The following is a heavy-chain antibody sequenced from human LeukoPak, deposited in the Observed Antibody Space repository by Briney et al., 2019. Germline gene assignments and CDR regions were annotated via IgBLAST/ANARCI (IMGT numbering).Heavy chain of an antibody. CDR3: ARLYSSSWYGPFDY. Sequence: TPSETLSLTCTVSGGSISSYHWSWIRQPPGKGLEWIGYIYYSGSTNYNPSLKSRVTISVDTSKNQFSLKLSSVTAADTAVYYCARLYSSSWYGPFDYWGQGTLVTVSS. J-gene: IGHJ4*02. CDR1: GGSISSYH. CDR2: IYYSGST. D-gene: IGHD6-13*01. V-gene: IGHV4-59*01.